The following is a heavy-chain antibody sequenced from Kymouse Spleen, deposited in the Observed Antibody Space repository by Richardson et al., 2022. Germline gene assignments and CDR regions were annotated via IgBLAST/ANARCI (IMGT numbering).Heavy chain of an antibody. V-gene: IGHV3-30*18. D-gene: IGHD3-10*01. CDR1: GFTFSSYG. CDR2: ISYDGSNK. CDR3: AIWFGELLYHFDY. J-gene: IGHJ4*02. Sequence: QVQLVESGGGVVQPGRSLRLSCAASGFTFSSYGMHWVRQAPGKGLEWVAVISYDGSNKYYADSVKGRFTISRDNSKNTLYLQMNSLRAEDTAVYYCAIWFGELLYHFDYWGQGTLVTVSS.